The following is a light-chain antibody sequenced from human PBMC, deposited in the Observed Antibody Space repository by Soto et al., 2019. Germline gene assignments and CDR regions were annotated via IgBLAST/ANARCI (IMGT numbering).Light chain of an antibody. J-gene: IGKJ4*01. CDR1: QSIGNQ. CDR3: QHRRDWPLT. Sequence: EIVLTQSPTTLSLSPGERGTLSCRASQSIGNQLAWYQQKPGQAPRLLISEVSNRATGTPARFSGSGSGTDFTLTITSVQPEDFAIYYCQHRRDWPLTFGGGTKVEIK. V-gene: IGKV3-11*01. CDR2: EVS.